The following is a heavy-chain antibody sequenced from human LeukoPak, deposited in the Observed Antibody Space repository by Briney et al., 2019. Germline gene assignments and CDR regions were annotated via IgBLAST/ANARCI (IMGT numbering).Heavy chain of an antibody. V-gene: IGHV3-15*01. D-gene: IGHD6-13*01. CDR3: TRQQLVLDY. CDR1: GFTFSNAW. CDR2: IKSKTDGGTT. J-gene: IGHJ4*02. Sequence: PGGSLRLSCAASGFTFSNAWMSWVRQAPGKGLEWLGHIKSKTDGGTTDYAAPVKGRFTISRDDSKNTLYLQMHSLKTEDTAVYYCTRQQLVLDYWGQGTLVTVSS.